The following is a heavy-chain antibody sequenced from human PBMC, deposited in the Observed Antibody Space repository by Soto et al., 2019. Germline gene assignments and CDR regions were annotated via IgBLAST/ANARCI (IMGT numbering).Heavy chain of an antibody. V-gene: IGHV4-31*03. CDR3: AREQWGFDS. D-gene: IGHD6-19*01. J-gene: IGHJ4*02. CDR1: GGSITTNGHY. CDR2: IYYTGNS. Sequence: QVQLQESGPELVKPSQTLSLTCSVSGGSITTNGHYWTWIRQHPGQGLEWIAYIYYTGNSSLNPSLKSRLSISVDTSKNQFSLELRSVTAADTAVYYCAREQWGFDSWGQGTLVTVSS.